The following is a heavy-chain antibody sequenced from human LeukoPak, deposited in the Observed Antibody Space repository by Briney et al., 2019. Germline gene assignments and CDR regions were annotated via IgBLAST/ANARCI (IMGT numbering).Heavy chain of an antibody. Sequence: ASVKVSCKVSGYTLTELSMHWVRQAPGKGLEWMGGFDPEDGETIYAQKFQGRVTMTRNTSISTAYMELSSLRSEDTAVYYCARGGRFDRYYDILTGYYKGHYYYYYYGMDVWGQGTTVTVSS. V-gene: IGHV1-24*01. CDR2: FDPEDGET. J-gene: IGHJ6*02. CDR3: ARGGRFDRYYDILTGYYKGHYYYYYYGMDV. CDR1: GYTLTELS. D-gene: IGHD3-9*01.